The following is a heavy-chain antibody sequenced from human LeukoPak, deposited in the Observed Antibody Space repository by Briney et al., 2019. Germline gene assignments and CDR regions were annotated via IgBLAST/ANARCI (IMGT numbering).Heavy chain of an antibody. D-gene: IGHD3-10*01. CDR1: GFTFSSYA. J-gene: IGHJ4*02. Sequence: GGSLRLSCAASGFTFSSYAMSWVRQVPGKGLVWVSHINSDGRTTDYADSVRGRFTISRDNAKNTLYLQMNRLTVEDTAVYYCGRGMRDYYGLDYWGQGFLVTVSS. V-gene: IGHV3-74*01. CDR2: INSDGRTT. CDR3: GRGMRDYYGLDY.